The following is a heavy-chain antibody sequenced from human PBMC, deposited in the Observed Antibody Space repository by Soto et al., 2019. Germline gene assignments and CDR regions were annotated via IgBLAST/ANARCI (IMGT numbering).Heavy chain of an antibody. CDR1: GGSITSSSHY. V-gene: IGHV4-39*01. J-gene: IGHJ4*02. CDR2: IYYDGNT. D-gene: IGHD6-6*01. CDR3: ARSSITPRLFMYPFDY. Sequence: SETLSLTCTVSGGSITSSSHYWGCIRQPPGKGLECIGNIYYDGNTYYNPSLKSRVTISLDTSKNQFSLRLNSVTAADTAVYYCARSSITPRLFMYPFDYWGQGTLVTVS.